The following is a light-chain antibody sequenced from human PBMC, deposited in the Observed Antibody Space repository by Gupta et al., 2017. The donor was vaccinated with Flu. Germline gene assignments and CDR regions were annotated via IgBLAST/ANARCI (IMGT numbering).Light chain of an antibody. V-gene: IGKV4-1*01. Sequence: DIVMTQSPDSLTVSLGERATINCKSSRSVLYSSNNKNYLAWYQQKPGQPPKLLIYWASTRESGVPDRFSDSGSGTDFTLTISSLQAEDVAVYYCQQYYSIPPTFGGGTKVEIK. CDR3: QQYYSIPPT. J-gene: IGKJ4*01. CDR2: WAS. CDR1: RSVLYSSNNKNY.